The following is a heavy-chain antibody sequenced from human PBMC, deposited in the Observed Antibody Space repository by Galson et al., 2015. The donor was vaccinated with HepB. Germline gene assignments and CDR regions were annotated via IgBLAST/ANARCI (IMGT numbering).Heavy chain of an antibody. V-gene: IGHV7-4-1*02. CDR1: GYTFTSYA. J-gene: IGHJ4*02. CDR2: INTNTGNP. Sequence: SVKVSCKASGYTFTSYAMNWVRQAPGQGLEWMGGINTNTGNPTYAQGFTGRFVLSLDTSASTAYLQLSSLLAEDTAVYYCTSGTMVRGANPASIDYWGPGTVVTVSS. D-gene: IGHD3-10*01. CDR3: TSGTMVRGANPASIDY.